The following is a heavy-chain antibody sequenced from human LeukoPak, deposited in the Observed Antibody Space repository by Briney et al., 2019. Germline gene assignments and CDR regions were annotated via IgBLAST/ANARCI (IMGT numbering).Heavy chain of an antibody. J-gene: IGHJ4*02. CDR2: ISGSGGST. CDR1: GFTFSSYA. CDR3: AKDLSSGGDYVTIDY. D-gene: IGHD4-17*01. V-gene: IGHV3-23*01. Sequence: GGSLRLSCAASGFTFSSYAMSWVRQAQGKGRERVSAISGSGGSTYYADSVKGRFTISRDNSKNTLYLQMNSLRAEDTAVYYCAKDLSSGGDYVTIDYWGQGTLVIVSS.